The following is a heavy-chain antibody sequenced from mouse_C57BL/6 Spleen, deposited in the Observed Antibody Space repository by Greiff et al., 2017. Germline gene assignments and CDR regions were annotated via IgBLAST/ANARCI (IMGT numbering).Heavy chain of an antibody. CDR1: GYTFTDYY. Sequence: QVHVKQSGPELVKPGASVKISCKASGYTFTDYYINWVKQRPGQGLEWIGWIFPGSGSTYYNEKFKGKAPLTVDKSSSTAYMLLSSLTSEDSAVYFCARSSNYEGYAMDYWGQGTSVTVSS. CDR3: ARSSNYEGYAMDY. CDR2: IFPGSGST. D-gene: IGHD2-5*01. V-gene: IGHV1-75*01. J-gene: IGHJ4*01.